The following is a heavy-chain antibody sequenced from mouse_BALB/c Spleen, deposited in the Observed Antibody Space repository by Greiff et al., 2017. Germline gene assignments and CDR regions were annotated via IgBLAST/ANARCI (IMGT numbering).Heavy chain of an antibody. V-gene: IGHV5-9-3*01. CDR3: ARQSGSSYDYYAMDY. CDR2: ISSGGSYT. D-gene: IGHD1-1*01. Sequence: EVHLVESGGGLVKPGGSLKLSCAASGFTFSSYAMSWVRQTPEKRLEWVATISSGGSYTYYPDSVKGRFTISRDNAKNTLYLQMSSLRSEDTAMYYCARQSGSSYDYYAMDYWGQGTSVTVSS. CDR1: GFTFSSYA. J-gene: IGHJ4*01.